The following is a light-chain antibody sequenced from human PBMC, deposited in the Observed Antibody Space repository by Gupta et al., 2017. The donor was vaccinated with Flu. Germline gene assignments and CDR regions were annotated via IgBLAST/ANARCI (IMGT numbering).Light chain of an antibody. CDR1: SSDTGAYNS. CDR3: SSFTISTTLV. Sequence: QSDLTHPHSVSVSPGQSLPISRTGRSSDTGAYNSVSWYQQNPGKAPKVIIYAVTNRPSGISYRFSGSKSGNTASLIISGLQTDDEADYYCSSFTISTTLVFGGGTKVTVL. CDR2: AVT. V-gene: IGLV2-14*01. J-gene: IGLJ2*01.